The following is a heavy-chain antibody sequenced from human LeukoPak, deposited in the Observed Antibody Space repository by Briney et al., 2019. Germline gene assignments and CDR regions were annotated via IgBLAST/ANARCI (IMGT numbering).Heavy chain of an antibody. Sequence: SQTLSPTCTVSGGSISSHDFNWSWITQPPGKGLDWIGYIYYSGSTYYNPSLKSRVTISVDTSNNQFSLKLKSVTAADTAVYYCARALVRGVNAFDIWGQGTMVTVSS. CDR1: GGSISSHDFN. CDR3: ARALVRGVNAFDI. D-gene: IGHD3-10*01. V-gene: IGHV4-30-4*01. J-gene: IGHJ3*02. CDR2: IYYSGST.